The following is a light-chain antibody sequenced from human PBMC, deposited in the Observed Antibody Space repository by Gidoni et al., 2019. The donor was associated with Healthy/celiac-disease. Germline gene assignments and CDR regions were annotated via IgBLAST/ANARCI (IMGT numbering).Light chain of an antibody. Sequence: DIQMTQSPSTLSASVGDRVTITCRASQSISSWLAWYQQKPGKAPKLLIYKASSLESGVPSRFSGSGSGTEFTRTISNLQPDDFATYYCQQYNSYSETFGQGTKVEIK. CDR2: KAS. V-gene: IGKV1-5*03. CDR1: QSISSW. CDR3: QQYNSYSET. J-gene: IGKJ1*01.